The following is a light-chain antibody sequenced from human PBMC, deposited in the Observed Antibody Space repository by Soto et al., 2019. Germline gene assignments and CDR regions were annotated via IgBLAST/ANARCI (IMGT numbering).Light chain of an antibody. CDR1: SSDVGGYNF. V-gene: IGLV2-14*01. CDR3: SSYTSRNTLI. Sequence: QSALTQPVSVSGSPGQSITISCTGTSSDVGGYNFVSWYQQHPGKVPKLMIYDVTNRPSGVSTRFSGSKSGNTASLAISGLQAEDEADYYCSSYTSRNTLIFGGGTKVTVL. CDR2: DVT. J-gene: IGLJ2*01.